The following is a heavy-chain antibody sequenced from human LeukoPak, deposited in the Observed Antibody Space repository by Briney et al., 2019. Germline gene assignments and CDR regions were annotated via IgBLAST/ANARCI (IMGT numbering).Heavy chain of an antibody. CDR2: MGPRHGYT. CDR1: GYTFTSYD. Sequence: ASVKVSCKASGYTFTSYDINWVRQAAGQGLEWMGWMGPRHGYTGYAQNFQGRITMTRDTSISTAYMELSSLTSDDTAVYYCARGWISGAISEPYFENWGQGTLVTVSS. CDR3: ARGWISGAISEPYFEN. V-gene: IGHV1-8*01. D-gene: IGHD4-23*01. J-gene: IGHJ4*02.